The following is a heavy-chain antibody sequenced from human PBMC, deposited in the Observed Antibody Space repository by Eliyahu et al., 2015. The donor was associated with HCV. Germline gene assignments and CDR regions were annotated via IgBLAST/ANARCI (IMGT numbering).Heavy chain of an antibody. Sequence: QVQLVESGGGVVQPGRSLRLSCAASGFTFSSYGXHWVRXAXGKGLGXVAVIWYDGSNKYYADSVKGRFTISRDNSKNTLYLQMNSLRAEDTAVYYCARDLGIAAAGMFRGHDADYYYYGMDVWGQGTTVTVSS. V-gene: IGHV3-33*01. J-gene: IGHJ6*02. CDR1: GFTFSSYG. CDR3: ARDLGIAAAGMFRGHDADYYYYGMDV. CDR2: IWYDGSNK. D-gene: IGHD6-13*01.